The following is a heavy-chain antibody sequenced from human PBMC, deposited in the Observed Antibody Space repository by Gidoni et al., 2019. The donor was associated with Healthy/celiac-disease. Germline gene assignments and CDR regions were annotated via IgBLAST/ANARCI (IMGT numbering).Heavy chain of an antibody. CDR2: IYYSGST. V-gene: IGHV4-31*03. J-gene: IGHJ3*02. D-gene: IGHD3-16*01. CDR3: ARDGGKYYDYIWGSYTPLAPAFDI. Sequence: QVQLQESGPGLVKPSQTLSLPCTVSGGSISSGGYSWSWIRQHPGQGLEWIGYIYYSGSTYYNPSLKSRVTISVDTSKNQFSLKLSSVTAADTAVYYWARDGGKYYDYIWGSYTPLAPAFDIWGQGTMVTVSS. CDR1: GGSISSGGYS.